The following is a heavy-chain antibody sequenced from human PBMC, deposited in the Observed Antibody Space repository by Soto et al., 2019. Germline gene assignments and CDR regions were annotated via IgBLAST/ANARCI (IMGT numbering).Heavy chain of an antibody. V-gene: IGHV3-30-3*01. CDR2: ISYDGSNK. D-gene: IGHD2-2*01. J-gene: IGHJ4*02. CDR1: GFTFSSYA. Sequence: QVQLVESGGGVVQPGRSLRLSCEASGFTFSSYAMHWVRQAPGKGLEWVAVISYDGSNKYYADSVKGRFTISRDNSKNTLYLQMNSLRAEDTAVYYCARGGCSSTICAASDYWGQGTLVTVSS. CDR3: ARGGCSSTICAASDY.